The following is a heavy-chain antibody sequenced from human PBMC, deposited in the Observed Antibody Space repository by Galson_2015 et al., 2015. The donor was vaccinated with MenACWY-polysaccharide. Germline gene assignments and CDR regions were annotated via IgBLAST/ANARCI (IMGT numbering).Heavy chain of an antibody. J-gene: IGHJ4*02. Sequence: SVKVSCKASGYTFTSYEINWVRQAPGQGLEWMGWMNSNSGNIGYAQKFLGKFTMTRDTSIGTAYMELNDLRPEHTAVYYCARAGYKASDYWGQGTRVTVSS. D-gene: IGHD5-18*01. CDR2: MNSNSGNI. V-gene: IGHV1-8*01. CDR1: GYTFTSYE. CDR3: ARAGYKASDY.